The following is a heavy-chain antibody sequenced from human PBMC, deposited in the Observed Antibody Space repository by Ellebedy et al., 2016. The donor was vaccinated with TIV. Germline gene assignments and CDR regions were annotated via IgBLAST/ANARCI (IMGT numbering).Heavy chain of an antibody. CDR2: ISHDGSSQ. V-gene: IGHV3-30-3*01. CDR1: QFTFVNYE. D-gene: IGHD6-19*01. Sequence: GESLKISCTASQFTFVNYEMKWVRQAPGKGLEWVAVISHDGSSQYYADSVKGRFTVSRDNSMTTVYLEMNSLRAEDTALNYCARDLDKSSGWYGGAAYWGQGTLVTVSS. CDR3: ARDLDKSSGWYGGAAY. J-gene: IGHJ4*02.